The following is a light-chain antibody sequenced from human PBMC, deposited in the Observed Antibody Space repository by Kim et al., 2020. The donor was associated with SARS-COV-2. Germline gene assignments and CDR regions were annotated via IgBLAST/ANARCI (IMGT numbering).Light chain of an antibody. J-gene: IGKJ4*01. Sequence: EIVLTQSPATLSLSPGDRATLSCRASQSVTTFLAWLQQKPGQAPRLLIYQASKRATGIPARFSGSGSGTDFTLTISSLEPEDFAVYYCQQRSNWLTFGGGTKVEI. CDR3: QQRSNWLT. CDR1: QSVTTF. CDR2: QAS. V-gene: IGKV3-11*01.